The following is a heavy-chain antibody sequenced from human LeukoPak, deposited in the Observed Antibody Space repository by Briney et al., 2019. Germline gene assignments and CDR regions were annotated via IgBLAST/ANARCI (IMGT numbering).Heavy chain of an antibody. J-gene: IGHJ6*02. D-gene: IGHD3-3*01. V-gene: IGHV4-59*01. Sequence: PSETLSLTCTVSGGSISSYYWSWIRQPPGKGLEWIGYIYYSGSTNYNPSLKSRVTISVDTSKNQFSLKLSSVTAADTAVYYCARGIRDFWSGHYIPYYYYGMDVWGQGTTVTVSS. CDR1: GGSISSYY. CDR2: IYYSGST. CDR3: ARGIRDFWSGHYIPYYYYGMDV.